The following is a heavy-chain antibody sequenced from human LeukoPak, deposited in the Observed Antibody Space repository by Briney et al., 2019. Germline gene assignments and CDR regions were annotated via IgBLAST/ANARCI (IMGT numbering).Heavy chain of an antibody. Sequence: PGRSLRLSCAASGFTFSNYGMHWVRQAPGKGLEWVAVISYDGSNKYYADSVKGRFTISRDNSKNTLYLQMNSLRAEDTAVYYCAKLQDYWGQGTLVTVSS. CDR3: AKLQDY. CDR1: GFTFSNYG. J-gene: IGHJ4*02. D-gene: IGHD1-1*01. V-gene: IGHV3-30*18. CDR2: ISYDGSNK.